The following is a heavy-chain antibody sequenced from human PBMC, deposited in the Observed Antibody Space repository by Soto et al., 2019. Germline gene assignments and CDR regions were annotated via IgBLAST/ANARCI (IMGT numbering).Heavy chain of an antibody. Sequence: ASVQVSCKASGYTFTSYYMHWVRQAPGQGLECMGIINPSGGSTSYAQKFQGRVTMTRDTSTSTVYMELSSLRSEDTAVYYCARVQGGYDFALLYYYYGMDVWGQGTTVTVSS. CDR3: ARVQGGYDFALLYYYYGMDV. D-gene: IGHD3-3*01. CDR1: GYTFTSYY. J-gene: IGHJ6*02. V-gene: IGHV1-46*01. CDR2: INPSGGST.